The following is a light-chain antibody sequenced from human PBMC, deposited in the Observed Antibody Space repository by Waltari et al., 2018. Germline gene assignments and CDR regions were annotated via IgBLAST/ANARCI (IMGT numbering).Light chain of an antibody. CDR1: TGVLPTKYY. V-gene: IGLV7-43*01. J-gene: IGLJ3*02. Sequence: VLTQAPSLPVSPGGTVTLTCNSPTGVLPTKYYPNCLQQKPGQSPKTLIYDTDKKHSWTPARFSGSLLGGKAALTLSNVQPEDEADYYCSLYYGDARWVFGGGTKLTVL. CDR3: SLYYGDARWV. CDR2: DTD.